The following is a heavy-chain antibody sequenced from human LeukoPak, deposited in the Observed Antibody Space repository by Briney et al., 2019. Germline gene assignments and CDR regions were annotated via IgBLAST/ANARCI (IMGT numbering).Heavy chain of an antibody. D-gene: IGHD6-6*01. CDR1: GGSIDGSINDYY. V-gene: IGHV4-61*08. CDR3: ARVLGPRSGLEQLDNWFDP. CDR2: IYYSGST. J-gene: IGHJ5*02. Sequence: SETLSLTCTVSGGSIDGSINDYYWSWIRQPPGKGLEWIGYIYYSGSTNYNPSLKSRVTISVDTSKNQFSLKLSSVTAADTAVYYCARVLGPRSGLEQLDNWFDPWGQGTLVTVSS.